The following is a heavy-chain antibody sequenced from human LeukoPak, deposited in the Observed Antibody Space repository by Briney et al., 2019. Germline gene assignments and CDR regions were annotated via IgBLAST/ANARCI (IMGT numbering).Heavy chain of an antibody. CDR2: ISPTGSTT. V-gene: IGHV3-74*01. CDR1: GFSFRRHW. CDR3: SRGPNSNWSGLDF. Sequence: GGSLRLSCTASGFSFRRHWMHWARQHPGEGLVWVSRISPTGSTTSNADSVKGRFTVSRDNAKNTLYLQVNNLRAEDTAVYYCSRGPNSNWSGLDFWGQGTLLTVSS. J-gene: IGHJ4*02. D-gene: IGHD6-6*01.